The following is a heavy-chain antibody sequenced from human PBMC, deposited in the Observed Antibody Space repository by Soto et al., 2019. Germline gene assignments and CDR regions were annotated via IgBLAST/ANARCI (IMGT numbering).Heavy chain of an antibody. CDR3: ARDSSGYFKLDS. J-gene: IGHJ4*02. CDR1: GGSISSGGHY. D-gene: IGHD3-22*01. Sequence: SSETLSLTCIVSGGSISSGGHYWSWIRQRPEKGLEWIAYIYSGGTTYYNPSLKSRVTISADTSNNQFSLNLTSVTAADTAVYYCARDSSGYFKLDSWGPGTLVTVSS. V-gene: IGHV4-31*03. CDR2: IYSGGTT.